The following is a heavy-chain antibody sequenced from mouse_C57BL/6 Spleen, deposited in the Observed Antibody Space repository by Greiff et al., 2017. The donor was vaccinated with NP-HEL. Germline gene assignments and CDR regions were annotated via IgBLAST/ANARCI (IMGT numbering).Heavy chain of an antibody. CDR3: TREEIITTANYAMDY. D-gene: IGHD1-1*01. CDR1: GYTFTDYE. Sequence: VQLQQSGAELVRPGASVTLSCKASGYTFTDYEMHWVKQTPVHGLEWIGAIDPETGGTAYNQKFKGKAILTADKSSSTAYMELRSLTSEDSAVYYCTREEIITTANYAMDYWGQGTSVTVSS. J-gene: IGHJ4*01. CDR2: IDPETGGT. V-gene: IGHV1-15*01.